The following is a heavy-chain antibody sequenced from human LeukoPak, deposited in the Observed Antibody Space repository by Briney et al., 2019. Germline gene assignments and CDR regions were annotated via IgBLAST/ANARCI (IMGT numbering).Heavy chain of an antibody. D-gene: IGHD5-12*01. CDR1: GYTFTDYY. CDR3: ARDWLVGVPTALDS. CDR2: INPASGST. J-gene: IGHJ4*02. Sequence: GSSVKLSCKASGYTFTDYYFHWVRQAPGQGLEWMGIINPASGSTTYAQSFQGRVTMTRDTSTSTVYMELSSLRSEDTAVYFCARDWLVGVPTALDSWGQGTLVIVSS. V-gene: IGHV1-46*01.